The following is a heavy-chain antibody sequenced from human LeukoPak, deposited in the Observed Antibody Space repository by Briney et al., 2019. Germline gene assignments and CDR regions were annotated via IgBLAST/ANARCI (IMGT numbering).Heavy chain of an antibody. CDR2: INPNSGGT. Sequence: GASVKVSCKASGYTFTGYYMHWVRQAPGRGLEWMGWINPNSGGTNYAQKFQGRVTMTRDTSISTAYMELSRLRSDDTAVYYCVTLLSNAAFDYWGQGTLVTVSS. CDR3: VTLLSNAAFDY. CDR1: GYTFTGYY. V-gene: IGHV1-2*02. J-gene: IGHJ4*02. D-gene: IGHD6-25*01.